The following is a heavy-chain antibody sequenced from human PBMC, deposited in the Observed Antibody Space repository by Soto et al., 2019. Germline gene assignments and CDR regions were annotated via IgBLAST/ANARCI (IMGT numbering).Heavy chain of an antibody. J-gene: IGHJ4*02. CDR1: GGSISSGGYY. CDR2: IYYSGST. D-gene: IGHD2-2*01. CDR3: ARLVPAAKDDYFDY. V-gene: IGHV4-31*03. Sequence: QVQLQESGPGLVKPSQTLSLTCTVSGGSISSGGYYWSWIRQHPGKGLEWIGYIYYSGSTYYNPSLKSRVTISVDTSKNQFSLKLSSVTAADTAVYYCARLVPAAKDDYFDYWGQGTLVTVSS.